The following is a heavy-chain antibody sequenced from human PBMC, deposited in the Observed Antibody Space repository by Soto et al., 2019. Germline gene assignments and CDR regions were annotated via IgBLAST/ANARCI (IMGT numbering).Heavy chain of an antibody. CDR2: VYYNGST. D-gene: IGHD4-17*01. Sequence: QVQLQESGPGLVKPSDTLSLTCSVSGGSVSSHLYYWGWIRQPPGNGLEWIANVYYNGSTNHNPSLKSRVTISLDTSKNQFSLKLSSVTAADTAVYYCARVDYGDYPWFDPWGQGTPVTVSS. J-gene: IGHJ5*02. CDR3: ARVDYGDYPWFDP. V-gene: IGHV4-61*01. CDR1: GGSVSSHLYY.